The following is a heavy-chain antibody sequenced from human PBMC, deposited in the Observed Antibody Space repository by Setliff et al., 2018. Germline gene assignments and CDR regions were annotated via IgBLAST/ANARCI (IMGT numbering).Heavy chain of an antibody. D-gene: IGHD3-3*01. J-gene: IGHJ5*02. V-gene: IGHV4-34*01. CDR3: ALRVRDELTIFDIVKTRRRWFDP. CDR2: IYHRGGT. Sequence: KTSETLSLTCAVYGGSFSTYYWIWIRQPPGKGLEWIGEIYHRGGTNYNPSLKSRVTISADTAKSQFSLTLTSVTAADTAVYYCALRVRDELTIFDIVKTRRRWFDPWGQGTPVTVSS. CDR1: GGSFSTYY.